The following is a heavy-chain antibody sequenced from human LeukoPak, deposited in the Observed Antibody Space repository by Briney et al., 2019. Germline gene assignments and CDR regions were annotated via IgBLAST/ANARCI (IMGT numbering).Heavy chain of an antibody. J-gene: IGHJ4*02. CDR2: MYYSGST. V-gene: IGHV4-39*01. CDR3: ARLGVVGATTASENFDY. D-gene: IGHD1-26*01. CDR1: YGSISSSSYY. Sequence: SETLSLTCSVSYGSISSSSYYCAWVRQPPGKGLEWIGSMYYSGSTYYNPSLKSRVTISVDTSKNQSSLKVNSVTAADTAVYYCARLGVVGATTASENFDYWGQGTLVTVSS.